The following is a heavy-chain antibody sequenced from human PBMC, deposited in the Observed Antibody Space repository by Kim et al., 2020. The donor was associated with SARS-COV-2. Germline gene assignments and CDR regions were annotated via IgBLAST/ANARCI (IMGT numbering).Heavy chain of an antibody. D-gene: IGHD6-6*01. J-gene: IGHJ4*02. Sequence: NYNPSLKSRVTISVDTSKNQFSLKLSSVTAADTAVYYCARSIAARSDFDYWGQGTLVTVSS. V-gene: IGHV4-34*01. CDR3: ARSIAARSDFDY.